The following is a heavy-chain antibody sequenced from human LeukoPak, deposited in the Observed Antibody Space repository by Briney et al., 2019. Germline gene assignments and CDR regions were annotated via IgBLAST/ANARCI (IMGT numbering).Heavy chain of an antibody. V-gene: IGHV3-33*06. D-gene: IGHD4-11*01. CDR2: IWSDATNM. CDR1: RFFFTDYG. Sequence: GGSLRLSSAQSRFFFTDYGFHWGRQAPGKGVEWGAAIWSDATNMFYANSVNGRFFIQRDDYQNTVYLEMSSLRAKDTAVYYCAKDAQRGFDYSNSFQYWGQGSLVTVSS. CDR3: AKDAQRGFDYSNSFQY. J-gene: IGHJ4*02.